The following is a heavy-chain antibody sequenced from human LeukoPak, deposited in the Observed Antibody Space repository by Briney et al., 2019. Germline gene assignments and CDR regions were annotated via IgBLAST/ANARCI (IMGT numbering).Heavy chain of an antibody. CDR1: GFTFSSYE. CDR2: ISSSGSTI. CDR3: AKDQSGGYGLYLEY. J-gene: IGHJ4*02. V-gene: IGHV3-48*03. Sequence: GGTLRLSCAASGFTFSSYEMNWVRQAPGKGLEWVSYISSSGSTIYYADSVKGRFTISRDNAKNTLYLQMTSLRPEDTAVYYCAKDQSGGYGLYLEYWGQGTLVTVSS. D-gene: IGHD5-12*01.